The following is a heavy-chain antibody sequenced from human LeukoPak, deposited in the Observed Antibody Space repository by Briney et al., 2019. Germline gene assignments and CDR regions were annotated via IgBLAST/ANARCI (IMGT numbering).Heavy chain of an antibody. CDR1: GFTFSSYA. CDR3: AKGDSSSWYDAFDI. D-gene: IGHD6-13*01. CDR2: ISGSGGST. V-gene: IGHV3-23*01. J-gene: IGHJ3*02. Sequence: GGSLRLSCAASGFTFSSYAMSWVRQALGKGLEWVSAISGSGGSTYYVDSVKGRLTISTDNSKNTLYLQMNSLRAEDTAVYYCAKGDSSSWYDAFDIWGQGTMVTVSS.